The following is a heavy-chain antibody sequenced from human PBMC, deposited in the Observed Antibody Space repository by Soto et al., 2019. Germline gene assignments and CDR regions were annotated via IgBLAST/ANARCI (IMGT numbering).Heavy chain of an antibody. D-gene: IGHD2-2*01. Sequence: PSETLSLTCAVSGYSISSGYYWGWIRQPPGKGLEWIGSIYHSGSTYYNPSLKSRVTISVDTSKNQFYLKLSSVTAADTAVYYWARVPTRHYYYYDGRDVGGQGVT. CDR1: GYSISSGYY. V-gene: IGHV4-38-2*01. CDR3: ARVPTRHYYYYDGRDV. CDR2: IYHSGST. J-gene: IGHJ6*01.